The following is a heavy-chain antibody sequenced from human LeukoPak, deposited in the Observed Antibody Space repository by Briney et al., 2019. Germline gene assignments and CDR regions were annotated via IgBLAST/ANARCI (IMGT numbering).Heavy chain of an antibody. CDR2: IYYTGST. D-gene: IGHD6-13*01. Sequence: SETLSLTCTVSGASIRSSYWSWLRQPPGKGLEWIGYIYYTGSTNSNPSLKSRVTVSVDTSKNQFSLKLSSVTAADTAVYYCARGLRLSAAGTNFDSWGQGTLVTVSS. V-gene: IGHV4-59*01. J-gene: IGHJ4*02. CDR3: ARGLRLSAAGTNFDS. CDR1: GASIRSSY.